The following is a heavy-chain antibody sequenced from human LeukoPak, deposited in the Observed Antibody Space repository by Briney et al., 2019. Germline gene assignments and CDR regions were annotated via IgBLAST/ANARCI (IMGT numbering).Heavy chain of an antibody. Sequence: GGSLRLSCAASGFTFSSYGMHWVRQAPGKGLEWVAFIRYDGSNKYYADSVKGRFTISRDNSKNTLYLQMNSLRDEDTAVYYCAKDPGAHYYGSGSYRRGSYFDYWGQGTLVTVSS. CDR3: AKDPGAHYYGSGSYRRGSYFDY. V-gene: IGHV3-30*02. CDR2: IRYDGSNK. J-gene: IGHJ4*02. D-gene: IGHD3-10*01. CDR1: GFTFSSYG.